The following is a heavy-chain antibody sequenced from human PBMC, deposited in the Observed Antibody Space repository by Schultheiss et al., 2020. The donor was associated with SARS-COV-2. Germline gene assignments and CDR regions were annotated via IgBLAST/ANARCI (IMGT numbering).Heavy chain of an antibody. J-gene: IGHJ6*02. Sequence: ASVKVSCKASGYTFTGYYMHWVRQAPGQGLEWMGIINPSGGSTSYAQKFQGRVTMTRDTSTSTVYMELSSLRSEDTAVYYCARDRCSSTSCYTYYYGMDVWGQGTTVTVSS. V-gene: IGHV1-46*01. CDR3: ARDRCSSTSCYTYYYGMDV. CDR1: GYTFTGYY. D-gene: IGHD2-2*01. CDR2: INPSGGST.